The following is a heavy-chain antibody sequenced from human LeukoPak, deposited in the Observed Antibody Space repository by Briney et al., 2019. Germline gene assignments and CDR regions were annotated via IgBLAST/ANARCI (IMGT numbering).Heavy chain of an antibody. CDR3: ARSYSGYEMFAFDI. CDR1: GFTFSDYY. D-gene: IGHD5-12*01. Sequence: PGGSLRLSCAASGFTFSDYYMSWIRQAPGKELEWVSYISSSGSTIYYADPVKGRFTISRDNAKNSLYLQMNSLRAEDTAVYYCARSYSGYEMFAFDIWGQGTMVTVSS. CDR2: ISSSGSTI. V-gene: IGHV3-11*01. J-gene: IGHJ3*02.